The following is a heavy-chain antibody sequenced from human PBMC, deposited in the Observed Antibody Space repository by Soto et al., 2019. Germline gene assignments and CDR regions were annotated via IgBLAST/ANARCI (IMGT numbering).Heavy chain of an antibody. CDR2: ISYDGSNK. J-gene: IGHJ6*02. CDR1: GFTFSSYA. V-gene: IGHV3-30-3*01. CDR3: ARGVVTAILYYYAMDV. D-gene: IGHD2-21*02. Sequence: QVQLVESGGGVVQPGRSLRLSCAASGFTFSSYAMHWVRQAPGKGLEWVAVISYDGSNKYYADSVKGRFTISRDNSKNTLYLQMNSLRVEDTAVYYCARGVVTAILYYYAMDVWGQGTTVTVSS.